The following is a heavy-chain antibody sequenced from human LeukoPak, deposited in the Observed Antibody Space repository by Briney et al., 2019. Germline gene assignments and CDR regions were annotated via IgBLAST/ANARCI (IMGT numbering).Heavy chain of an antibody. D-gene: IGHD3-3*01. CDR1: GFTFGRYA. J-gene: IGHJ4*02. CDR2: ISGSADAT. CDR3: AKDSVPLTIFGVVMTFDY. V-gene: IGHV3-23*01. Sequence: GGSLRLSCASSGFTFGRYAMSWVRQAPGKGLEWVSAISGSADATYYADSVKGRFTISRDNSKNTLYLQMNSLRAEDTAVYYCAKDSVPLTIFGVVMTFDYWGQGTLVTVSS.